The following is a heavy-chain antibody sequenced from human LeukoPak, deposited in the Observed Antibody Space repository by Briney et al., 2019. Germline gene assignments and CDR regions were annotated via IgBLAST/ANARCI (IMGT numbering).Heavy chain of an antibody. J-gene: IGHJ3*02. D-gene: IGHD1-14*01. CDR2: ISSSSSTI. CDR1: GFTFSSYS. CDR3: ARQPAVFLDAFDI. Sequence: GGSLRLSCAASGFTFSSYSMNWVHQAPGKGLEWVSYISSSSSTIYYADSVKGRFTISRDNAKNSLYLQMNSLRAEDTAVYYCARQPAVFLDAFDIWGQGTMVTVSS. V-gene: IGHV3-48*01.